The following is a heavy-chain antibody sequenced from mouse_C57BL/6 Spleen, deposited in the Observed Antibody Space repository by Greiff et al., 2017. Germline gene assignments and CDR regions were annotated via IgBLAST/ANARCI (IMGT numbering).Heavy chain of an antibody. Sequence: EVQLQQSGPELVKPGASVKIPCKASGYTFTDYNMDWVKQSHGKRLEWIGDINPNNGGTNYNQKFKGKATLTVDKSSSTANMELGSLTSEGTAVYCCAGWGYYVDYWGQGSTVAVSS. V-gene: IGHV1-18*01. CDR2: INPNNGGT. CDR3: AGWGYYVDY. J-gene: IGHJ2*01. CDR1: GYTFTDYN.